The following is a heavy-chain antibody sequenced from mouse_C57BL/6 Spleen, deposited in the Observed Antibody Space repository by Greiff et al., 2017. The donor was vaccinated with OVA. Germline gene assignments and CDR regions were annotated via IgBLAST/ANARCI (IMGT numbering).Heavy chain of an antibody. D-gene: IGHD2-5*01. CDR1: GYSITSGYY. CDR2: ISYDGSN. V-gene: IGHV3-6*01. CDR3: ARGEYSNYEYYYAMDY. J-gene: IGHJ4*01. Sequence: VQLKESGPGLVKPSQSLSLTCSVTGYSITSGYYWNWIRQFPGNKLEWMGYISYDGSNNYNPSLKNRISITRDTSKNQFFLKLNSVTTEDTATYYCARGEYSNYEYYYAMDYWGQGTSVTVSS.